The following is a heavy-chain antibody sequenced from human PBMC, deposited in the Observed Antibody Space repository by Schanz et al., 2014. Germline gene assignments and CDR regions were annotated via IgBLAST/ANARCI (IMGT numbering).Heavy chain of an antibody. CDR2: IYYSGNT. CDR3: ARDRGHGDLPGDI. J-gene: IGHJ3*02. V-gene: IGHV4-30-2*06. D-gene: IGHD4-17*01. CDR1: GGSISSGGYS. Sequence: LQLQESGSGLMKPSQTLSLTCAVSGGSISSGGYSWNWIRQSPGKGLEWIGYIYYSGNTYYNPSRKRRVTISVDRSKNQFSRRLDSVTAADTAVYYCARDRGHGDLPGDIWGQGTMVTVSS.